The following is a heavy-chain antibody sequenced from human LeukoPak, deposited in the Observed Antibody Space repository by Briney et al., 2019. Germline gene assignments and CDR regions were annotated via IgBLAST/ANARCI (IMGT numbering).Heavy chain of an antibody. CDR1: GYTLSNYY. D-gene: IGHD6-6*01. V-gene: IGHV1-46*01. CDR2: INCSGGST. J-gene: IGHJ3*02. Sequence: ASVKVSCKASGYTLSNYYIYWVRQAPGQGLEWMGIINCSGGSTTYAQKFQGRVTMTRDTSTSTVYMEMSSLRSEDTAVYYCARSGEVSTSYDIWGQGTMVTVSS. CDR3: ARSGEVSTSYDI.